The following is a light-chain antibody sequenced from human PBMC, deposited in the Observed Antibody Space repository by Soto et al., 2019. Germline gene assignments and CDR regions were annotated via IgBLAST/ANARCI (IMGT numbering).Light chain of an antibody. CDR2: AAS. CDR1: QSISSY. Sequence: IQISQSSTPLSASVGDRVTITFLASQSISSYLNWYQQKPGKAPKLLIYAASSLQSGVPSRFSGSGSGTDFTLNISSLQPEDFATYYCQQTYSTPRTFGQGTKVDIK. V-gene: IGKV1-39*01. J-gene: IGKJ1*01. CDR3: QQTYSTPRT.